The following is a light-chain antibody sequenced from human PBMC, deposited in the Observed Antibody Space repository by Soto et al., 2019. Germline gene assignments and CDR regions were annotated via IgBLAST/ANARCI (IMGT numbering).Light chain of an antibody. J-gene: IGLJ1*01. Sequence: QSALTRPASVSGSPGQSITISCTGTSSDVGGYDYVSWYQLHPGKAPKLMVFEVSNRPSGVSNRFSGSKSDNTASLTISGLQAEDEADYYCCSYTSTYVFGIGTKLTVL. CDR2: EVS. CDR1: SSDVGGYDY. V-gene: IGLV2-14*01. CDR3: CSYTSTYV.